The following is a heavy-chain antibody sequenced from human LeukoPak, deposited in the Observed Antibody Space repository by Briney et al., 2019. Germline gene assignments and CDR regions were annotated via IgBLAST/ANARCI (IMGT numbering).Heavy chain of an antibody. CDR3: ARGGFWSGYYHFDY. CDR1: GYTFTGYY. V-gene: IGHV1-2*04. CDR2: INPNSGGT. Sequence: GASVKVSCKASGYTFTGYYMHWVRQAPGQGLEWMGWINPNSGGTNYAQKFQGWVTMTRDTSISTAYMELSRLRSDDTAVYYCARGGFWSGYYHFDYWGQGTLVTVSS. D-gene: IGHD3-3*01. J-gene: IGHJ4*02.